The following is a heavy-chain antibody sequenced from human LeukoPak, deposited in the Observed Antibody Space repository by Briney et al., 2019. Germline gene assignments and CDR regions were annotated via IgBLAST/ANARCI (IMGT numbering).Heavy chain of an antibody. J-gene: IGHJ5*02. V-gene: IGHV1-24*01. CDR2: FDPEDGET. Sequence: ASVKVSCKVSGYTLTELSMHWVRQAPGKGLEWMGGFDPEDGETIYAQKFQGRVTMTEDTSTDTAYMELSSLRSEDTTVYYCATRGITMVRGVIIGWFDPWGQGTLVTVSS. CDR1: GYTLTELS. CDR3: ATRGITMVRGVIIGWFDP. D-gene: IGHD3-10*01.